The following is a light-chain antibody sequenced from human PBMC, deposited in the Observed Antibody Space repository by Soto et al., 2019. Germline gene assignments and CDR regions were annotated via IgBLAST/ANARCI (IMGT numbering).Light chain of an antibody. J-gene: IGKJ5*01. CDR3: QQYNNWPLT. V-gene: IGKV3-15*01. CDR1: QSVSRN. Sequence: IVLTQSPSTLSLSPGERAPLYCRASQSVSRNYLVWYQQKPGQAPRLLIYGASTRATGIPVRFSGSGSGTEFTLTISSLQSEDFAVYYCQQYNNWPLTFGQGTLLEV. CDR2: GAS.